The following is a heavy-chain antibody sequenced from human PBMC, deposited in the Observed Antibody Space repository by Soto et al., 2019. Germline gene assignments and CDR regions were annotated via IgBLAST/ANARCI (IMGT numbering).Heavy chain of an antibody. CDR2: ITRFVDTS. J-gene: IGHJ6*02. CDR1: GGTFSKYS. Sequence: QVRLVQSGAEVKKPGSSVKVSCKVSGGTFSKYSLSWVRQTPGQGLEWMGGITRFVDTSNYAQRFLGRVTITADKSTNTAFLEGRALKSEDTALYFCASTIYCNGSSSYSRHYYGMDVWGQGTTVTVSS. D-gene: IGHD2-15*01. CDR3: ASTIYCNGSSSYSRHYYGMDV. V-gene: IGHV1-69*06.